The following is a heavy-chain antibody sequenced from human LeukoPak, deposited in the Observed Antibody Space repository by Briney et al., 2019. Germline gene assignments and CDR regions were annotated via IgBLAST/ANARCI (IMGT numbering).Heavy chain of an antibody. Sequence: PGGSLRLSCAASGFTFSSYWMHWVRQAPGKGLVWVSRINSDGSITNYADSVKGRFTISRDNAKNTLYPQMNSLRAEDTAVYYCARGLAVAGNCMDVWGQGTTVTVSS. CDR3: ARGLAVAGNCMDV. CDR2: INSDGSIT. CDR1: GFTFSSYW. D-gene: IGHD6-19*01. V-gene: IGHV3-74*01. J-gene: IGHJ6*02.